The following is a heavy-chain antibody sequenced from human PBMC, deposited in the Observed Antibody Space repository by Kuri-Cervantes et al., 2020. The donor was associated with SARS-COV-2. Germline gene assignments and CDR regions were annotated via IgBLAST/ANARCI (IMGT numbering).Heavy chain of an antibody. Sequence: GESLKISCAASGFTFSSYWMHWVRQTPGKGLEWVGRLKSRSDGGARDYAEPVKGRFVISRDDATSTMYLQVNSLIIEDTGIYYCTTDRGIASRPLFDYWGQGTLVTVSS. D-gene: IGHD6-13*01. J-gene: IGHJ4*02. CDR1: GFTFSSYW. CDR2: LKSRSDGGAR. CDR3: TTDRGIASRPLFDY. V-gene: IGHV3-15*01.